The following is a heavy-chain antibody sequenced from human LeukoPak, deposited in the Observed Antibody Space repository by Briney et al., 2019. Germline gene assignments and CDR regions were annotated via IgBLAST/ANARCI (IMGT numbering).Heavy chain of an antibody. D-gene: IGHD3-10*01. CDR1: GYSFTSYW. J-gene: IGHJ5*02. CDR3: ARRYYGSGSYYNWFDP. Sequence: GESLQISCKGSGYSFTSYWIGWVRQMPGKGLGWMGIIYPGDSDTRYSPSFQGQVTISADKSISTAYLQWSSLKASDTAMYYCARRYYGSGSYYNWFDPWGQGTLVTVSS. CDR2: IYPGDSDT. V-gene: IGHV5-51*01.